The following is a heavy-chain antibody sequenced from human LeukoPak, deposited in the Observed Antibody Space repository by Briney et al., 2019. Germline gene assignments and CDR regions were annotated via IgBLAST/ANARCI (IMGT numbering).Heavy chain of an antibody. D-gene: IGHD2-8*01. CDR2: IRQTVYGGST. J-gene: IGHJ4*02. V-gene: IGHV3-49*04. CDR3: TRFNGFYDY. CDR1: GFTFGDYV. Sequence: GRSLRLSCTASGFTFGDYVMSWVRQAPGKGLESVGFIRQTVYGGSTEYVASVKGRFTISRDDSKSAVYLQLNSLRTEDKAVYYCTRFNGFYDYWGQGTLVTVSS.